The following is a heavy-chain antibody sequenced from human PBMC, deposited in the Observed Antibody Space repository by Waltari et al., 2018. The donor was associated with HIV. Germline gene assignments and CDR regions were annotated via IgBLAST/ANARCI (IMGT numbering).Heavy chain of an antibody. CDR3: ARVGDTAMVAYYFDY. J-gene: IGHJ4*02. CDR1: RGTFSRSA. D-gene: IGHD5-18*01. CDR2: IIPSFGTA. Sequence: VHLLHSGAEVKKPVSSGQVSCKATRGTFSRSAVTSMQQVPGQGLEWMGGIIPSFGTANYARKFQGKFTITADESTSTAYMELSSLRSEDTAVYYCARVGDTAMVAYYFDYWGQGTLVTVSS. V-gene: IGHV1-69*01.